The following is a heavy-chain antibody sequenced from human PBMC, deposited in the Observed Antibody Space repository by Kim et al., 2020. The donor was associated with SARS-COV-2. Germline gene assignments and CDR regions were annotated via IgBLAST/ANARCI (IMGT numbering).Heavy chain of an antibody. J-gene: IGHJ6*02. CDR1: GFTFDDYT. CDR3: ATCQMVRGVIMYGMDV. V-gene: IGHV3-43*01. CDR2: ISWDGGST. D-gene: IGHD3-10*01. Sequence: GGSLRLSCAASGFTFDDYTMHWVRQAPGKGLEWVSLISWDGGSTYYADSVKGRFTISRDNSKNSLYLQMNSLRTEDTALYYCATCQMVRGVIMYGMDVWGQGTTGTVSS.